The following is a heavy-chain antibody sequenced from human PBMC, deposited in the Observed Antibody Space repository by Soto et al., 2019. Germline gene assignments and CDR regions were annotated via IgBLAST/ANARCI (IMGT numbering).Heavy chain of an antibody. V-gene: IGHV1-18*04. D-gene: IGHD3-22*01. CDR1: GYAFTNHG. Sequence: QLQLVQSGAEVKEPGASVKVSCKAYGYAFTNHGISWVRQAPGQGLEWMGWINPYNANTYYAQKLQGRVTMTTVSSTSPAYKELTSLRSDDTAVYYCARNWTSPPSTSYSRTRVGWFEHWRQGTLLTVSS. CDR3: ARNWTSPPSTSYSRTRVGWFEH. CDR2: INPYNANT. J-gene: IGHJ5*02.